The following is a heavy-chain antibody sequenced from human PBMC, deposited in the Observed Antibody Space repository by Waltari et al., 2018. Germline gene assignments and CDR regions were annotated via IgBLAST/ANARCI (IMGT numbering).Heavy chain of an antibody. D-gene: IGHD2-2*01. CDR3: ARGLDVESTSPYYYYMDV. J-gene: IGHJ6*03. CDR2: MNPNSGNT. Sequence: QVQLVQSGAEVKKPGASVKVSCKASGYTFTSYDINWVRQATGQGLEWMGWMNPNSGNTGYAQKFQGRVTMTRNTSISTAYMELSSLRSEDTAVYYCARGLDVESTSPYYYYMDVWGKGTTVTVSS. CDR1: GYTFTSYD. V-gene: IGHV1-8*01.